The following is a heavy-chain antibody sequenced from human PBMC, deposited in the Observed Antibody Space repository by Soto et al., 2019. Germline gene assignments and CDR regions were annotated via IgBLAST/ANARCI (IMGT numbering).Heavy chain of an antibody. V-gene: IGHV4-59*01. J-gene: IGHJ1*01. CDR3: ASLNYDFWSGYYHYDEYFQH. D-gene: IGHD3-3*01. CDR1: GGSITSYY. CDR2: IYYSGST. Sequence: PSETLSLTCTVSGGSITSYYWSWIRQPPGKGLEWIGYIYYSGSTNYNPSLKSRVTISVDTSKNQFSLKLSSVTAADTAVYYCASLNYDFWSGYYHYDEYFQHWGQGTLVTVS.